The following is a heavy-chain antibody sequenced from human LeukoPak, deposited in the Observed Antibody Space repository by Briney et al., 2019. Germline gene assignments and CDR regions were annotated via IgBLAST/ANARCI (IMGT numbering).Heavy chain of an antibody. J-gene: IGHJ4*02. CDR3: ARTYYGSENYYDC. CDR2: IYYSGTT. V-gene: IGHV4-39*01. CDR1: GGSVSSRCSY. Sequence: SETLSLTCTVSGGSVSSRCSYGGWIRQPPGKGLEWIGSIYYSGTTYYNPSLKSRVTISVDTSKSQFSLKLTSVTAADTALYYCARTYYGSENYYDCWGQGILVTVSS. D-gene: IGHD3-10*01.